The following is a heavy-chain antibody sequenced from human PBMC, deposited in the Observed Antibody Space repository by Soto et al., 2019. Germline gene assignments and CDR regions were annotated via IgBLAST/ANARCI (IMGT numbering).Heavy chain of an antibody. Sequence: SGGSLRLSCAASGFTFSSYGMHWVRQAPGKGLEWVAVISYDGSNKYYADSVKGRFTISRDNSKNTLYLQMNSLRAEDTAVYYCAKDPTSGLPGDYWGQRTPVTVSS. CDR2: ISYDGSNK. J-gene: IGHJ4*02. V-gene: IGHV3-30*18. D-gene: IGHD5-18*01. CDR3: AKDPTSGLPGDY. CDR1: GFTFSSYG.